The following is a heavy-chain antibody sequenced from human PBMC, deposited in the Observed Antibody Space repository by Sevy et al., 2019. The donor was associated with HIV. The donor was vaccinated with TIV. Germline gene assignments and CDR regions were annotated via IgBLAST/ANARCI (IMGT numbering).Heavy chain of an antibody. J-gene: IGHJ4*02. CDR1: GYTFTGYY. Sequence: ASVKVSCKASGYTFTGYYMHWVRQAPGQGLEWMGWINPNSGGTNYAQKFQGRVTMTRDTSISTAYMELSRLRSGDTAVYYCARDLAYYDSSGYLPALDYFDYWGQGTLVTVSS. CDR3: ARDLAYYDSSGYLPALDYFDY. CDR2: INPNSGGT. V-gene: IGHV1-2*02. D-gene: IGHD3-22*01.